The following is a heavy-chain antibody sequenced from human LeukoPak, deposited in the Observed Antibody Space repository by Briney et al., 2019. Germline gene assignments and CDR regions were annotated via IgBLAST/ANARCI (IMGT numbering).Heavy chain of an antibody. CDR3: ARETATPSYGDAFDI. Sequence: ASVKASCKASGYTFTSYGISWVRQAPGQGLEWMGWISAYNGNTNYAQKLQGRVTMTTDTSTSTAYMELRSLRSDDTAVYYCARETATPSYGDAFDIWGQGTMVTVSS. D-gene: IGHD3-16*01. V-gene: IGHV1-18*01. CDR1: GYTFTSYG. J-gene: IGHJ3*02. CDR2: ISAYNGNT.